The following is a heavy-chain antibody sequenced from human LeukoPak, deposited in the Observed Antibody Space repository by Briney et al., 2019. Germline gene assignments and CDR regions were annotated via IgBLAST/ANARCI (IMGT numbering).Heavy chain of an antibody. CDR2: ISGSGGST. D-gene: IGHD2-2*01. Sequence: GGSLRLSCAASGFTFSSYAMSWVRQAPGKGLEWVSAISGSGGSTYYADSVEGRFTISRDNSKNTLYLQMNSLRAEDTAVYYCAKVVGRLPAKWIDYWGQGTLVTVSS. CDR3: AKVVGRLPAKWIDY. J-gene: IGHJ4*02. CDR1: GFTFSSYA. V-gene: IGHV3-23*01.